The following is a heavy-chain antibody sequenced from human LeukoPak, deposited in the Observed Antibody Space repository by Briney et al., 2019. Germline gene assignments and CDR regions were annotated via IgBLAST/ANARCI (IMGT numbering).Heavy chain of an antibody. V-gene: IGHV3-7*01. Sequence: GGSLRLSCAASGFTFSTYWVSWVRQAPGKGLEWVANIREDGSEKYYVDSVKGQFTISRDNAKNSLFLQMDSLRAEDTAVYYCARGYSGAAAGTFRCFDPWGQGTLVTVSS. J-gene: IGHJ5*02. CDR1: GFTFSTYW. CDR3: ARGYSGAAAGTFRCFDP. D-gene: IGHD6-13*01. CDR2: IREDGSEK.